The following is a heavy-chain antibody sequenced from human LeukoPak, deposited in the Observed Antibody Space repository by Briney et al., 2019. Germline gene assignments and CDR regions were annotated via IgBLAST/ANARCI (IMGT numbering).Heavy chain of an antibody. J-gene: IGHJ4*02. CDR1: GGSISSYY. V-gene: IGHV4-59*01. CDR2: IYYSGST. Sequence: PSETLSLTCTVSGGSISSYYWSWLRQPPGKGLEWIGYIYYSGSTNYNPSLKSRVTISVDTSKNQFSLKLSSVTAADTAVYYCARVGYSSGYYYYFDYWGQGTLVTVSS. CDR3: ARVGYSSGYYYYFDY. D-gene: IGHD3-22*01.